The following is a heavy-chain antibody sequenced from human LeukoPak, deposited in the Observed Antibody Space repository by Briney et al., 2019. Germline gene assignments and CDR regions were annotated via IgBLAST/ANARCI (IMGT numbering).Heavy chain of an antibody. J-gene: IGHJ4*02. CDR1: GFTVSSYY. D-gene: IGHD3-10*01. V-gene: IGHV3-53*01. Sequence: GGSLRLSCVASGFTVSSYYVSWVRQAPGKGLEWVSVIYSGGSTYYADSVEGRFTVSRDNSKNTLYLEMRSLRAEDTAVYYCARDPSHLWFGELSYYFDYWGQGTLVTVSS. CDR3: ARDPSHLWFGELSYYFDY. CDR2: IYSGGST.